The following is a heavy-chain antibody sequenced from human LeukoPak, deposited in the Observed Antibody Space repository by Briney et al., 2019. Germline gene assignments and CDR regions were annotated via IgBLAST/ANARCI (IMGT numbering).Heavy chain of an antibody. CDR1: GFTFSDYY. J-gene: IGHJ4*02. CDR3: ARDFDGSGWNWYY. D-gene: IGHD6-19*01. Sequence: GGSLRLSCAASGFTFSDYYMTWIRQAPGKGLEWISYISTTGSTTSYAASVKGRFTISRDNAKNSLYLQMNSLRAEDSAIYYCARDFDGSGWNWYYWGQGTLVTVS. V-gene: IGHV3-11*04. CDR2: ISTTGSTT.